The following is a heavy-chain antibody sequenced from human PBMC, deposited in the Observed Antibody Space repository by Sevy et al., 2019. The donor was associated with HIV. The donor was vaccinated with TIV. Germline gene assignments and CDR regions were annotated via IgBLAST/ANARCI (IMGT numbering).Heavy chain of an antibody. CDR3: AKAGSYYGSGSYDI. CDR2: ISGSGGST. J-gene: IGHJ3*02. Sequence: GESLKISCAASGFTFSSYAMTWVRQAPGKGLEWVSAISGSGGSTYYADSVKGRFTISRDNSKNTLYLQMNSLRAEDTAVYYCAKAGSYYGSGSYDIWGQGTMVTVSS. V-gene: IGHV3-23*01. CDR1: GFTFSSYA. D-gene: IGHD3-10*01.